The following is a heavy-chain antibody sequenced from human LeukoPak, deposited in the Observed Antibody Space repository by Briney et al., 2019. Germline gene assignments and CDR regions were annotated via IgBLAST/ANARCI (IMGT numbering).Heavy chain of an antibody. CDR2: FDPEVVET. CDR3: APLTAISGSYAFDY. V-gene: IGHV1-24*01. CDR1: GDTLTELS. Sequence: ASVKASCKVSGDTLTELSMHWVRQTPGKGLEWMGGFDPEVVETINEKKFQGRVTITEETSPDTPSMELSSLRAEDTAVYYCAPLTAISGSYAFDYWGQGTLVTVSS. J-gene: IGHJ4*02. D-gene: IGHD1-26*01.